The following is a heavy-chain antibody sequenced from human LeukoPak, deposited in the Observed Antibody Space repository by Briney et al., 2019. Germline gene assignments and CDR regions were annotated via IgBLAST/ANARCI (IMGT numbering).Heavy chain of an antibody. CDR2: MNPNSGNT. CDR3: TRHLVGATSQYFQH. D-gene: IGHD1-26*01. V-gene: IGHV1-8*03. J-gene: IGHJ1*01. CDR1: GYTFTSYD. Sequence: ASVKVSCKASGYTFTSYDINWVRQAPGQGLEWMGWMNPNSGNTGYAQKFQGRVTITRNTSISTAYMELSSLRSEDTAVYYCTRHLVGATSQYFQHWGQGTLVTVSS.